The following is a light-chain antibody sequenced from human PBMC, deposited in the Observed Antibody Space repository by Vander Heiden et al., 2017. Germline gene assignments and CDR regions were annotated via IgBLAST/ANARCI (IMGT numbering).Light chain of an antibody. V-gene: IGLV1-40*01. Sequence: QSVLTQPPSVSGAPGQRVTISCTGSSSKIGAGYDVHWYQQLPGAAPKLLINGNTNRPSGVPDRFSGSKSGTSASLAITGLQAEDEADYYCQSYDSRLTGHVVFGGGTKLT. CDR3: QSYDSRLTGHVV. CDR2: GNT. CDR1: SSKIGAGYD. J-gene: IGLJ2*01.